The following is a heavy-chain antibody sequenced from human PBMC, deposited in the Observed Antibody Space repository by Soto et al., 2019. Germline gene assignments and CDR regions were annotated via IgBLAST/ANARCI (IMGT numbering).Heavy chain of an antibody. J-gene: IGHJ4*02. Sequence: QVQLQQWGAGLLKPSETLSLTCAVYGGSFSGYYWSWIRQPPGKGLEWIGEINHSGSTNYNPSLESRVTISVDTSKNQFSLKLSSVTAADTAVYYCARASRGDCSGGSCYPRNFDYWGQGTLVTVSS. CDR3: ARASRGDCSGGSCYPRNFDY. CDR2: INHSGST. V-gene: IGHV4-34*01. CDR1: GGSFSGYY. D-gene: IGHD2-15*01.